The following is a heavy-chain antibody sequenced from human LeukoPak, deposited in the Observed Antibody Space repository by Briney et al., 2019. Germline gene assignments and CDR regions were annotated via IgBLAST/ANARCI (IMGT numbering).Heavy chain of an antibody. CDR1: GGTFSSYA. CDR2: IIPIFGTA. J-gene: IGHJ4*02. CDR3: ARDYDFWSGYYFDY. V-gene: IGHV1-69*05. Sequence: ASVKVSCKASGGTFSSYAISWVRQAPGQGLEWKGRIIPIFGTANYAQKFQGRVTITTDESTSTAYMELSSLRSEDTAVYYCARDYDFWSGYYFDYWGQGTLVTVSS. D-gene: IGHD3-3*01.